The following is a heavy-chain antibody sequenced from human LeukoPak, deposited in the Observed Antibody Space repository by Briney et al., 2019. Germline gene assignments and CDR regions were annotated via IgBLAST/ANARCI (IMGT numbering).Heavy chain of an antibody. J-gene: IGHJ4*02. Sequence: SETPSLTCAVYGGSISGYYWSWIRQPPGKGLEWIGEINHSGSTNYNPSLKSRVTISVDTSKNQFSLKLSSVTAADTAVYYCARGKRRIVVTASSQPFDYWGQGTLVTVSS. D-gene: IGHD2-21*02. CDR3: ARGKRRIVVTASSQPFDY. CDR2: INHSGST. CDR1: GGSISGYY. V-gene: IGHV4-34*01.